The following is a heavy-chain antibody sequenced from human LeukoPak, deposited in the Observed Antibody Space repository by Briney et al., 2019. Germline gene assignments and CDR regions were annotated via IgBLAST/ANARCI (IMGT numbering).Heavy chain of an antibody. CDR2: IKRDGSVK. CDR3: ARDPESSAFDL. J-gene: IGHJ4*02. Sequence: GGSLRLSCAASGFTFSTYWMSWVRQTPGKGLEFVANIKRDGSVKNYMDSLKGRSTISRDNARQSLYLEINSLRADDTAVYYCARDPESSAFDLWGQGALVTVSS. D-gene: IGHD5/OR15-5a*01. CDR1: GFTFSTYW. V-gene: IGHV3-7*01.